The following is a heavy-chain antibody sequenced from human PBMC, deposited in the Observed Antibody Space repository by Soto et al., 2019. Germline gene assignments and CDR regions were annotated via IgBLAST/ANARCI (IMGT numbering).Heavy chain of an antibody. J-gene: IGHJ4*01. V-gene: IGHV5-51*01. CDR2: IFPGDSDT. Sequence: EVQLEQSGVEVKKPGESLKISCKGSGYNFTNHWIGWVRQMPGKGLEWMGVIFPGDSDTRYNPSFQGQVTISADKAISTAYLQWSSLRASDTAMYYCASGFCTSISCYSTFNCWGQGTLVTVSS. CDR3: ASGFCTSISCYSTFNC. D-gene: IGHD2-2*01. CDR1: GYNFTNHW.